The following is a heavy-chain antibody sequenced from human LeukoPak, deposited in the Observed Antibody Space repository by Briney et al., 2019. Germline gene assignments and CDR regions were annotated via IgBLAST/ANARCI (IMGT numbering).Heavy chain of an antibody. CDR2: IIPIFGTA. Sequence: EASVKVSCTASGGTFSSYAISWVRQAPGQGLEWMGGIIPIFGTANYAQKFQGRVTITADESTSTAYVELSSLRSEDTAVYYCATEAQGMALDAFDIWGQGTMVTVSS. V-gene: IGHV1-69*13. J-gene: IGHJ3*02. CDR3: ATEAQGMALDAFDI. D-gene: IGHD5-24*01. CDR1: GGTFSSYA.